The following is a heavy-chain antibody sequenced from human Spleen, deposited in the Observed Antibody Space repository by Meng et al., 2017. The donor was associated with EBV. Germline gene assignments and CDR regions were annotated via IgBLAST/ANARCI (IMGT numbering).Heavy chain of an antibody. D-gene: IGHD3-3*01. CDR1: GGSISSSSYY. CDR3: ARWLGFMERFSLQRGYFDL. J-gene: IGHJ2*01. V-gene: IGHV4-39*01. CDR2: IYYSGST. Sequence: PAEAGPGLGKPSETLSLTCTVSGGSISSSSYYWGWIRQPPGKGLEWIGNIYYSGSTYYNPSLTSRVTISVDTPKNQFSLKLDSVTAADTAVYYCARWLGFMERFSLQRGYFDLWGRGTLVTVSS.